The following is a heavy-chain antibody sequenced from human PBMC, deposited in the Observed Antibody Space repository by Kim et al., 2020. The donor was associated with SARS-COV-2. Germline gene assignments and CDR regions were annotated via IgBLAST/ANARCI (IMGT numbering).Heavy chain of an antibody. Sequence: NPSLKSRVTISVDTSKNQFSLKLSSVTAADTAVYYCARVPVGANLAYFDYWGQGTLVTVSS. CDR3: ARVPVGANLAYFDY. V-gene: IGHV4-59*01. J-gene: IGHJ4*02. D-gene: IGHD1-26*01.